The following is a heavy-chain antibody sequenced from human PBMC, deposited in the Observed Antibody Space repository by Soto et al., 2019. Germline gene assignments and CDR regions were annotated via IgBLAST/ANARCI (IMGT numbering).Heavy chain of an antibody. D-gene: IGHD2-15*01. V-gene: IGHV3-30-3*01. CDR3: ARGYIVVVVAASYNWFDP. CDR2: ISYDGSNK. J-gene: IGHJ5*02. CDR1: GFTFSSYA. Sequence: QVQLVESGGGVVQPGRSLRLSCAASGFTFSSYAMHWVRQAPGKGLEWVAVISYDGSNKYYADYVKGRFTICRDNSKNTLYLQMNSLRAEDTAVYYCARGYIVVVVAASYNWFDPCGQGTLVTVSS.